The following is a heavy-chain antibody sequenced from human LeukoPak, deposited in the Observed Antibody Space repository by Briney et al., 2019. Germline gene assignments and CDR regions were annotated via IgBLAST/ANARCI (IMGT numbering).Heavy chain of an antibody. CDR3: ARALRNYGDYGGFDY. D-gene: IGHD4-17*01. V-gene: IGHV4-31*03. J-gene: IGHJ4*02. Sequence: SETLSLTCTVSGGSISSGGYYWSWIRQHPGKGLEWIGYIYYSGSTYYNPSLKSRVTISVDTSKNQFSLKLSSVTAADTAVYYCARALRNYGDYGGFDYWGQGTLVTVSS. CDR2: IYYSGST. CDR1: GGSISSGGYY.